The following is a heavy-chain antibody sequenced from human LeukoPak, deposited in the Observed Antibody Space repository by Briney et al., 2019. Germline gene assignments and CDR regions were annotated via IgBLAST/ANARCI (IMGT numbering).Heavy chain of an antibody. CDR1: GYTFTSYG. CDR2: ISAYNGNT. D-gene: IGHD3-10*01. CDR3: ARRGSGTDSWVDWFDP. J-gene: IGHJ5*02. Sequence: ASVKVSCKASGYTFTSYGISWVRQAPGQGLEWMGWISAYNGNTNYAQKLQGSVTMTTDTSTSTAYMELRSLRSDDTAVYYCARRGSGTDSWVDWFDPWGQGTLVTVSS. V-gene: IGHV1-18*01.